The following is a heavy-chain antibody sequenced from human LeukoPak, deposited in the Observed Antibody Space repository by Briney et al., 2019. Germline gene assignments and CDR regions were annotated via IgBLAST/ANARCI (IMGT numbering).Heavy chain of an antibody. V-gene: IGHV4-4*07. CDR2: IYTSGST. CDR3: ARHPIGAGTRRGSYFDY. J-gene: IGHJ4*02. D-gene: IGHD3-16*01. Sequence: PSETLSLTCTVSGGSISSYYWSWIRQPAGKGLEWIGRIYTSGSTNYNPSLKSRVTMSVDTSKNQFSLKLSSVTAADTAVYYCARHPIGAGTRRGSYFDYWGQGTLVTVSS. CDR1: GGSISSYY.